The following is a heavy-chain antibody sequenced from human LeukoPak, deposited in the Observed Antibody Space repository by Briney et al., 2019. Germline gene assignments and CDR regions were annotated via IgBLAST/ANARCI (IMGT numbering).Heavy chain of an antibody. CDR2: IYHSGRT. D-gene: IGHD3-22*01. V-gene: IGHV4-30-2*01. J-gene: IGHJ3*01. CDR3: ARALSPPYYDTSGYAFDF. Sequence: PSETLSLTCAVSGGSISSGDYSWSWIRQPPGKGLEWIGYIYHSGRTYYNPSLKSRVTISVDRSKNQFSLKLSSVTAADTAVYYCARALSPPYYDTSGYAFDFWGQGTMVTVSS. CDR1: GGSISSGDYS.